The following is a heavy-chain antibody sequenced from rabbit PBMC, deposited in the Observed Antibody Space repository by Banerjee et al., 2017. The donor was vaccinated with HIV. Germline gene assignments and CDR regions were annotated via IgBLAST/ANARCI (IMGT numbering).Heavy chain of an antibody. V-gene: IGHV1S45*01. Sequence: QEQLEESGGDLVKPEGSLTLTCTASGFSFSNRCVMCWVRQTPGKGLEWIACINTSSGNAVYANWAKGRFTISKTSSTTVTLQMTSLTAADTATYFCARDDDYGIRGYGLWGPGTLVTVS. CDR3: ARDDDYGIRGYGL. J-gene: IGHJ4*01. CDR1: GFSFSNRCV. D-gene: IGHD2-1*01. CDR2: INTSSGNA.